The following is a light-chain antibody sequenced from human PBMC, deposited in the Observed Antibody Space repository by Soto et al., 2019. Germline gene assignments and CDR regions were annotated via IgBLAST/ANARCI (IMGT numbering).Light chain of an antibody. Sequence: QSALTQPASVSGSPGQSITISCTGTSSDVGGYNYVSWYQQHPGKAPKLMIYDVSNRPSGVSNRFSGSKSGNTASLTISGLQAEDEADYYSSSYTRSSFYVFGTGTKLTVL. V-gene: IGLV2-14*01. CDR3: SSYTRSSFYV. CDR2: DVS. J-gene: IGLJ1*01. CDR1: SSDVGGYNY.